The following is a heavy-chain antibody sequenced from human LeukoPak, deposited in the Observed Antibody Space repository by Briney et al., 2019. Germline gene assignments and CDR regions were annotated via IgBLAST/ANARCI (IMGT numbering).Heavy chain of an antibody. V-gene: IGHV4-59*12. Sequence: SETLSLTCTVSGGSISSYYWSWIRQPPGKGLEWIGYIYYSGSTNYNPSLKSRVTISVDTSKNQFSLKLSSVTAADTAVYYCARDPAFMKNAFDIWGQGTMVTVSS. CDR1: GGSISSYY. CDR3: ARDPAFMKNAFDI. J-gene: IGHJ3*02. D-gene: IGHD3-16*01. CDR2: IYYSGST.